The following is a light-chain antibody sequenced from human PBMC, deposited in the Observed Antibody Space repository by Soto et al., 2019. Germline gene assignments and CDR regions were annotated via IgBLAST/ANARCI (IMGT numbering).Light chain of an antibody. Sequence: EILLTQSPGTLSLSPGERATLSCRASQSVSSSYLAWYQQKPGQAPRLLIYGASSRATGIPDRFSGSGSGTDFTLTISELDPEDFAVYYCQQYVSSPWTFGQGPKVEIK. V-gene: IGKV3-20*01. CDR3: QQYVSSPWT. J-gene: IGKJ1*01. CDR1: QSVSSSY. CDR2: GAS.